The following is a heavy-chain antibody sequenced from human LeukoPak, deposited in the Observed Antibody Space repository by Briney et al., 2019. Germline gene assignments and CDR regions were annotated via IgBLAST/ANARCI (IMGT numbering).Heavy chain of an antibody. D-gene: IGHD5-24*01. J-gene: IGHJ4*02. CDR2: INHSGST. Sequence: PSETQSLTCAVYGGSFSGYYWSWIRQPPGKGLEWIGEINHSGSTNYNPSLKSRVTISVDTSKNQFSLKLSSVTAADTAVYYCARGGGRWLQPGTRGIDYWGQGTLVTVSS. CDR3: ARGGGRWLQPGTRGIDY. V-gene: IGHV4-34*01. CDR1: GGSFSGYY.